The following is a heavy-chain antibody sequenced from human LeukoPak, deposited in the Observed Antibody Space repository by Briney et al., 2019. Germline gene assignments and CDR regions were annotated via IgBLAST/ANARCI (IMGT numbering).Heavy chain of an antibody. CDR3: AKTGLGPPIYYYGSGESQH. D-gene: IGHD3-10*01. J-gene: IGHJ1*01. Sequence: GGSLRLSCAASGFTFSSYAMSWVRQAPGKGLEWVSAISGSGGSTYYADSVKGRFTISRDNSKNTLYLQMNSLRAEDTAVYYCAKTGLGPPIYYYGSGESQHWGQGTLVTVSS. V-gene: IGHV3-23*01. CDR2: ISGSGGST. CDR1: GFTFSSYA.